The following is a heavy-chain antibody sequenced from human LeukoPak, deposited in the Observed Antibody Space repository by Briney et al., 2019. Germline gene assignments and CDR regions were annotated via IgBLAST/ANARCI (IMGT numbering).Heavy chain of an antibody. J-gene: IGHJ4*02. V-gene: IGHV3-23*01. Sequence: GGTLRLSCAASGFTFSTFAMIWVRQPPGKGLEWVSSIFPSGGEIHYADSVRGRFTISRDNSKSTLSLQMNSLRAEDTAIYYCATYRQVLLPFESWGQGTLVTVSS. D-gene: IGHD2-8*02. CDR3: ATYRQVLLPFES. CDR1: GFTFSTFA. CDR2: IFPSGGEI.